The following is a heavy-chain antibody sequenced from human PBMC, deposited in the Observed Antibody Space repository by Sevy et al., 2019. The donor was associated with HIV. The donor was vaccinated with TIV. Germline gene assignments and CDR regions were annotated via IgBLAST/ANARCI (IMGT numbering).Heavy chain of an antibody. D-gene: IGHD2-15*01. CDR3: ARVVGESCSGGTCSGWLDP. CDR2: IYYTGNT. J-gene: IGHJ5*02. Sequence: SETLSLTCIVSGDSVTSSPHYWTWIRQPPGKGLEWIAYIYYTGNTNYNPSLRDRVTISVDISKNQFSLKLSSVTAADTAVYYCARVVGESCSGGTCSGWLDPWGQGTQVTVSS. V-gene: IGHV4-61*01. CDR1: GDSVTSSPHY.